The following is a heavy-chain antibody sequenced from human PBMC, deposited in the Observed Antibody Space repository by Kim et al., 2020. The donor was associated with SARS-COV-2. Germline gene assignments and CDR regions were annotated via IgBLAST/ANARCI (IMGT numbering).Heavy chain of an antibody. CDR1: GGSISSGSYY. CDR2: IYTSGST. CDR3: ASGYSSSWYYFDY. D-gene: IGHD6-13*01. J-gene: IGHJ4*02. Sequence: SETLSLTCTVSGGSISSGSYYWSRIRQPAGKGLEWIGRIYTSGSTNYNPSLKSRVTITVDTSKNQFSLKLRSVTAADTAVYYCASGYSSSWYYFDYWGQGTLVTVSS. V-gene: IGHV4-61*02.